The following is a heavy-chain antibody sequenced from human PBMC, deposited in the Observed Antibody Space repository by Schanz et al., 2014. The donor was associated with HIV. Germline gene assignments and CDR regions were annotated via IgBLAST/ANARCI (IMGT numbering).Heavy chain of an antibody. J-gene: IGHJ3*01. Sequence: QLQLQESGPALVKPSETLSLTCTVSGGSISNTYWSWFRQPAGKGLEWIGRIFGSGGTTNYNPSRGSRITISGDTTKNEVSLKMTSGTAADTAVYWCTRDEYRDVWGQGAKVTVSS. CDR2: IFGSGGTT. V-gene: IGHV4-4*07. D-gene: IGHD4-4*01. CDR1: GGSISNTY. CDR3: TRDEYRDV.